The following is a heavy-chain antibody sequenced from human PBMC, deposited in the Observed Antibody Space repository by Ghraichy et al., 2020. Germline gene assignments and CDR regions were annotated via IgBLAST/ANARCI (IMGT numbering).Heavy chain of an antibody. CDR2: INHSGST. J-gene: IGHJ4*02. D-gene: IGHD3-9*01. V-gene: IGHV4-34*01. CDR3: ARVFRYYDILTGYYSSYYFDY. CDR1: GGSFSGYY. Sequence: SETLSLTCAVYGGSFSGYYWSWIRQPPGKGLEWIGEINHSGSTNYNPSLKSRVTISVDTSKNQFSLKLSSVTAADTAVYYCARVFRYYDILTGYYSSYYFDYWGQGTLVTVSS.